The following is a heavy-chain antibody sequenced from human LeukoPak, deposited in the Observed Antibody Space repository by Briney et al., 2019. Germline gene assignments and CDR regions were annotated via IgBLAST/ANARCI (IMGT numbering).Heavy chain of an antibody. V-gene: IGHV5-51*01. CDR1: GYSFTSYW. CDR3: ARGGIDFWSGYYAREFDY. J-gene: IGHJ4*02. D-gene: IGHD3-3*01. CDR2: IYPGDSDT. Sequence: GESLKISCKGSGYSFTSYWIGWVRQMPGKGLEWMGIIYPGDSDTRYSPSLQGQVTISADKSISTAYLQWSSLKASDTAMYYCARGGIDFWSGYYAREFDYWGQGTLVTVSS.